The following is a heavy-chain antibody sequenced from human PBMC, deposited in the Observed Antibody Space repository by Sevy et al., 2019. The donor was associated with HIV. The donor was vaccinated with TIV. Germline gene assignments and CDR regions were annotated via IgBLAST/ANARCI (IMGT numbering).Heavy chain of an antibody. J-gene: IGHJ3*02. CDR1: GGFISSYY. CDR3: ERDIHCSSTSCYGRIAFDI. CDR2: IYTSGST. D-gene: IGHD2-2*01. V-gene: IGHV4-4*07. Sequence: SETLSLTCTVSGGFISSYYWSWIRQPAGKGLEWIGRIYTSGSTNYNPALKSRITMSVDTSKNQLSLKLSSVTAADTGVDYCERDIHCSSTSCYGRIAFDIWGQGTMVTVSS.